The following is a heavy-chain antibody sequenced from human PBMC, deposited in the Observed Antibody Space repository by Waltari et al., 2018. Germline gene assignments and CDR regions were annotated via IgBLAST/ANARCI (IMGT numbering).Heavy chain of an antibody. CDR1: GDSMRGQF. D-gene: IGHD3-22*01. CDR2: MYFSGTK. Sequence: VQLQESGPGLVKPSETLSLRCKVSGDSMRGQFWPCIRQAPGTGLEWIGHMYFSGTKDYNPSLKSRVAISIDTSKNHFSLNLRSVTAADTAIYYCARLPRGSVIIGAFDIWGQGTQVTVSS. CDR3: ARLPRGSVIIGAFDI. J-gene: IGHJ3*02. V-gene: IGHV4-59*11.